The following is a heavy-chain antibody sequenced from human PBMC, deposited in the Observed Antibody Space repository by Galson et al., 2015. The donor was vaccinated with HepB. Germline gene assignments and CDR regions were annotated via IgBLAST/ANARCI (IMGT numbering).Heavy chain of an antibody. D-gene: IGHD3-3*01. Sequence: PALVKPTQTLTLTCTFSGFSLSNSGAGMGWIRQPPGKALEWLALIYWDDDERYSPSLRSRLTITKDTSKNQVVLRMTNMDPVDTATYYCARDFWSGYHAFDIWGLGTMVTVSS. CDR3: ARDFWSGYHAFDI. J-gene: IGHJ3*02. CDR2: IYWDDDE. CDR1: GFSLSNSGAG. V-gene: IGHV2-5*02.